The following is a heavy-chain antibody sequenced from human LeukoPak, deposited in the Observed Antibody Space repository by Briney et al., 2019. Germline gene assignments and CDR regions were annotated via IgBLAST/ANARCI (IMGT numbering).Heavy chain of an antibody. CDR3: ARVIAAAGQSDY. J-gene: IGHJ4*02. Sequence: SETLSLTCTVSSDSISSHYWGWIRQPAGKGLEWIGRIYTNGRTNYNPSLRSRLTMSVDTSKNLFSLKLTSVTAADTAVYYCARVIAAAGQSDYWGQGTPVTVSS. CDR1: SDSISSHY. D-gene: IGHD6-13*01. CDR2: IYTNGRT. V-gene: IGHV4-4*07.